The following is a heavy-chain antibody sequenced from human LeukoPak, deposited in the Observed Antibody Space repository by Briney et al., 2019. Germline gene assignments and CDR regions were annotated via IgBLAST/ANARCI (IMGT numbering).Heavy chain of an antibody. V-gene: IGHV3-23*01. J-gene: IGHJ4*02. CDR3: AKAGSSWILDY. D-gene: IGHD6-13*01. CDR1: GFTSSSYA. CDR2: ISGSGGST. Sequence: GGSLRLSCAASGFTSSSYAMHWVRQAPGKGLEWVSAISGSGGSTYYADSVKGRFTISRDNSKNTLYLQMNSLRAEDTAVYYCAKAGSSWILDYWGQGTLVTVSS.